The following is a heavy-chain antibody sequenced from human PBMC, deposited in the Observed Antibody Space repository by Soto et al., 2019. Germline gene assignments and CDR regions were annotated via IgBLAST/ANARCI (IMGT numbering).Heavy chain of an antibody. Sequence: EVQLVESGGGLVQPGGSLKLSCAASGFTFSDAAMHWVRQASGKGLEWVGRIRSKANSYATAYAASVKGGFTISRDDSKNTAYLQMNSLKIEDTAVYYCIRHLSDYWGQGTLVTVSS. CDR1: GFTFSDAA. CDR2: IRSKANSYAT. V-gene: IGHV3-73*01. J-gene: IGHJ4*02. CDR3: IRHLSDY.